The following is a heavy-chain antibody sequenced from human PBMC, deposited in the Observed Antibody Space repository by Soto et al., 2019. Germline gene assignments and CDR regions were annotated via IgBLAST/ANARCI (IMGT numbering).Heavy chain of an antibody. CDR1: GYTFTGYY. V-gene: IGHV1-2*02. Sequence: ASVKVSCNASGYTFTGYYMHWVRQAPGQGPEWMGWINPNSGGPNYAQKFQGRVTMTRDTAISTASLELSRPRSDATAVYYCRRDPRYFYLLFLPCYDYWRHLXLVT. CDR3: RRDPRYFYLLFLPCYDY. CDR2: INPNSGGP. D-gene: IGHD3-9*01. J-gene: IGHJ4*01.